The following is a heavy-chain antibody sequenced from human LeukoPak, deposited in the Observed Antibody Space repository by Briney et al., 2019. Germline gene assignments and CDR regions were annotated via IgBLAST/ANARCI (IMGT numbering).Heavy chain of an antibody. J-gene: IGHJ6*03. CDR2: MNAGNGNT. Sequence: RASVKVSCTASGYIFTDYAIHWLRQAPGQRPEWMGWMNAGNGNTKYSQKFQGRITLIRGTSAATAYMELSSLRHDDLAVFYCARGRGTSGTNRDFYYYYYMDVWGKGTTVTVSS. V-gene: IGHV1-3*01. CDR1: GYIFTDYA. D-gene: IGHD2-2*01. CDR3: ARGRGTSGTNRDFYYYYYMDV.